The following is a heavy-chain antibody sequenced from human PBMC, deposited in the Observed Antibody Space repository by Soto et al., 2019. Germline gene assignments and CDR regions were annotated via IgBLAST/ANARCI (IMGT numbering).Heavy chain of an antibody. D-gene: IGHD2-2*02. CDR1: GYPFTSYG. Sequence: ASVKVSCKTSGYPFTSYGITWVRQAPAQGLEWLGRISPYNGNTIFAQSLQGRVSLTTDTSTSTAYMELRRLTSDDTAVYYCARDLLPAAISPSWFDPWGQGTLVTVSS. CDR2: ISPYNGNT. CDR3: ARDLLPAAISPSWFDP. J-gene: IGHJ5*02. V-gene: IGHV1-18*01.